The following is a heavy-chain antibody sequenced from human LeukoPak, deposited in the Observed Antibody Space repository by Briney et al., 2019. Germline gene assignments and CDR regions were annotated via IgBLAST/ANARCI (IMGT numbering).Heavy chain of an antibody. D-gene: IGHD3-3*02. J-gene: IGHJ6*02. V-gene: IGHV1-58*02. CDR3: AAGGSISGAYGMDV. CDR2: IVVGNGNT. CDR1: GFSFTSSA. Sequence: ASVKVSCKASGFSFTSSAMQWVRQARGQRLEWIGWIVVGNGNTNYAQKFQDRVIMTRDMSTSTAYMELSSLRSEDTAVYYCAAGGSISGAYGMDVWGQGTTVTVSS.